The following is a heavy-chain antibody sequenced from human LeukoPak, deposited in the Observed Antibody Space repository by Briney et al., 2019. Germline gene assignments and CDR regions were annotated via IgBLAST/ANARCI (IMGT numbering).Heavy chain of an antibody. D-gene: IGHD3-10*01. Sequence: SQTLSLTCAISGDSVSSSSAAWHWIRQSPSRGLEWLGRTYYRSKYYNEYTVSVKSRITIKPDTSRNQFSLQLNSVTAADTAVYYCARAGRFGELLYGHWGQGTLVTVSS. J-gene: IGHJ4*02. CDR2: TYYRSKYYN. CDR1: GDSVSSSSAA. V-gene: IGHV6-1*01. CDR3: ARAGRFGELLYGH.